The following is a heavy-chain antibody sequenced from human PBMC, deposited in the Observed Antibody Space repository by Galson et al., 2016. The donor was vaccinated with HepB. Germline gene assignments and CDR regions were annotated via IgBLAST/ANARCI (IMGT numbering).Heavy chain of an antibody. D-gene: IGHD3-3*01. CDR2: IYYNGST. J-gene: IGHJ5*02. CDR3: ARSLTRFLEWLWFDP. Sequence: ETLSLTCSVSGDSISSGFDSWGWIRQPPGKGLQWIGTIYYNGSTYYNPPLKSRVTISVDTSKNQFSLKLSSVTAADTAVYYCARSLTRFLEWLWFDPWGQGILVTVSS. CDR1: GDSISSGFDS. V-gene: IGHV4-39*07.